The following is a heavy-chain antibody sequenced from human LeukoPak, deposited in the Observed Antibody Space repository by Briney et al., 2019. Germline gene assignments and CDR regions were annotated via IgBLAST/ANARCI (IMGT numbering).Heavy chain of an antibody. Sequence: ASVKVSCKASGYTFTSYGISWVRQAPGQGLECMGWISAYNGNTNYAQKLQGRVTMTTDTSTSTAYMELRSLRSDDTAVYYCARVGVDTAMIYYYYYYMDVWGKGTTVTVSS. J-gene: IGHJ6*03. CDR3: ARVGVDTAMIYYYYYYMDV. CDR2: ISAYNGNT. CDR1: GYTFTSYG. V-gene: IGHV1-18*01. D-gene: IGHD5-18*01.